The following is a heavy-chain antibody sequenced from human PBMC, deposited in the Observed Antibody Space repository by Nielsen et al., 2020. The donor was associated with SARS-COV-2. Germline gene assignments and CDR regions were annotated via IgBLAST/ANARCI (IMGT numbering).Heavy chain of an antibody. CDR3: ASLAVRGEYVSDY. CDR2: IDPSDSYT. Sequence: KVSCKGSGYSFTSYWISWVRQMPGKGLEWMGRIDPSDSYTNYSPSFQGHVTISADKSISTAYLQWSSLKASDTAMYYCASLAVRGEYVSDYWGQGTLVTVSS. J-gene: IGHJ4*02. V-gene: IGHV5-10-1*01. CDR1: GYSFTSYW. D-gene: IGHD4-17*01.